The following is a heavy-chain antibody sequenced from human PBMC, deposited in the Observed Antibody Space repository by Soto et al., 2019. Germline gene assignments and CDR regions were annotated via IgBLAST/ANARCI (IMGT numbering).Heavy chain of an antibody. Sequence: EVQLLESGGGLVQPGGSLRLSCAASGFTFSSYAISWVRQAPGKGLEWVSAISGSGGSTYYADSVKGRFTISRDNSKNTLYLQMNSLRAEDTAVYYCAKRSKGFGAYWYFDLWGRGTLVTVSS. CDR1: GFTFSSYA. D-gene: IGHD3-10*01. J-gene: IGHJ2*01. CDR3: AKRSKGFGAYWYFDL. V-gene: IGHV3-23*01. CDR2: ISGSGGST.